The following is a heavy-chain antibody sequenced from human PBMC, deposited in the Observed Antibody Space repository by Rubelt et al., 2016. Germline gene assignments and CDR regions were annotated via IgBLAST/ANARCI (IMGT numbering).Heavy chain of an antibody. Sequence: QVQLVQSGAEVKKPGASVKVSCKAAGYSFTTYSIHWVRQAPGQRLEWMGWINAGNGNTKYSQKFQGRVTSTKDTSASKAYRELSSLRSEDTAIYYCATGYSSGWYVAYWGQGTLVTVSS. V-gene: IGHV1-3*01. CDR3: ATGYSSGWYVAY. J-gene: IGHJ4*02. CDR2: INAGNGNT. CDR1: GYSFTTYS. D-gene: IGHD6-19*01.